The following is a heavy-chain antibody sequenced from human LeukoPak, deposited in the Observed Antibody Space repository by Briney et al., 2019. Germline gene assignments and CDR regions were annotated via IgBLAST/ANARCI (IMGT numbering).Heavy chain of an antibody. D-gene: IGHD3-3*01. CDR1: GFTFSSYS. Sequence: VGSLRLSCAASGFTFSSYSMNWVRQAPGKGLEWVSYISSSSSTIYYADSVKGRFTISRDNAKNSLYLQMNSLRAEDTAVYYCARASGVPYYDFWSGYYTAGGYFDYWGQGTLVTVSS. V-gene: IGHV3-48*01. J-gene: IGHJ4*02. CDR2: ISSSSSTI. CDR3: ARASGVPYYDFWSGYYTAGGYFDY.